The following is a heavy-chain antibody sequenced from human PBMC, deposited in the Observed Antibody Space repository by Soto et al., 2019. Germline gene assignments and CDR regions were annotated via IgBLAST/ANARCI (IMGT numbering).Heavy chain of an antibody. J-gene: IGHJ4*02. CDR2: SKNKADSYTT. CDR3: TVWGSGNDFGAA. Sequence: EVQLVESGGGLVQPGGSLRLSCAASGFTFSDHYMDWVRQAPGKGLEWVGRSKNKADSYTTEYAASVKGRFTISRDGSKNSLLLQMNSRKTEATAVYYCTVWGSGNDFGAAWGQGILVTVSS. CDR1: GFTFSDHY. V-gene: IGHV3-72*01. D-gene: IGHD3-10*01.